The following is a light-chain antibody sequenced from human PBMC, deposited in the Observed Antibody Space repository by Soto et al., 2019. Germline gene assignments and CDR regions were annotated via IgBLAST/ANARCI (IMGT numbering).Light chain of an antibody. J-gene: IGLJ2*01. CDR1: SSDVGGYNF. CDR2: AVT. V-gene: IGLV2-14*01. CDR3: SSYTTGSTLV. Sequence: SALTQPASVSGSPGQSITISCTGTSSDVGGYNFVSWYQQHPGKAPKLMVYAVTNRPAGVSNRFSGSKSGNTASLTISGLQAEDEADYYCSSYTTGSTLVFGGGTQLTVL.